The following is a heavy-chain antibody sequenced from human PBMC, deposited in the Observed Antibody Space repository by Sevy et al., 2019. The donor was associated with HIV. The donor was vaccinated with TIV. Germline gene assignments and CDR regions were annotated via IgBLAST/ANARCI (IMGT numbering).Heavy chain of an antibody. CDR3: ATTNDYYDSSGSPFDY. CDR1: GYTLSQLS. Sequence: ASVKVSCKVSGYTLSQLSLHWVRQAPGKGLAWMGSFEPEDAETIYAQKFQGRVTMTEDRSTATAYMELSSLRSEDTAVYFCATTNDYYDSSGSPFDYWGQGTLVTVSS. J-gene: IGHJ4*02. CDR2: FEPEDAET. D-gene: IGHD3-22*01. V-gene: IGHV1-24*01.